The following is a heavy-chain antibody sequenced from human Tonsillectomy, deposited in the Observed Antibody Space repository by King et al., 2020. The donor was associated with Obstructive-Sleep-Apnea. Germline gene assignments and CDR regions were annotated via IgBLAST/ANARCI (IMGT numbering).Heavy chain of an antibody. J-gene: IGHJ4*02. CDR1: GFTFHKYG. CDR3: ARLRGEEDY. D-gene: IGHD3-16*01. Sequence: VQLVESGGDLVQPGGSLRLSCAVSGFTFHKYGMPWVRQAPGKGLEWVANRKGDVTDKYSVDSVKGRFTISRDNIHNSLYLQMNNLRAEDTGVYYCARLRGEEDYWGQGTLVTVSS. V-gene: IGHV3-7*01. CDR2: RKGDVTDK.